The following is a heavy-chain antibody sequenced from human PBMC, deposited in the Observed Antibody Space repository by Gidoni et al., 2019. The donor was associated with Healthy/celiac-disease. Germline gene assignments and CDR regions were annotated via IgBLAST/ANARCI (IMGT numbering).Heavy chain of an antibody. J-gene: IGHJ6*03. Sequence: QLQLQESGPGLVKPSETLSLTCTVSGGSISSSSYYWGWIRQPPGKGLEWIGSIYYSGSTYYNPSLKSRVTISVDTSKNQFSLKLSSVTAADTAVYYCARRITITMVRGSILQYMDVWGKGTTVTVSS. D-gene: IGHD3-10*01. CDR2: IYYSGST. V-gene: IGHV4-39*01. CDR3: ARRITITMVRGSILQYMDV. CDR1: GGSISSSSYY.